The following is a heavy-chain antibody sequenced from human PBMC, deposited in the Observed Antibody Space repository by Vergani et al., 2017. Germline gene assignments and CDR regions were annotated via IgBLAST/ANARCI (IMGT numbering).Heavy chain of an antibody. V-gene: IGHV3-48*01. D-gene: IGHD5-24*01. CDR3: ARGGATTIHAFDI. Sequence: EVQLVESGGGLVQPGGSLRLSCAASGFTFSSYSMNWVRQAPGKGLEWVSYISSSSSTIYYADSVKGRFTISTDNAKNSLYLQMNSLRAEDTAVYYCARGGATTIHAFDIWGQGTMVTVSS. CDR2: ISSSSSTI. J-gene: IGHJ3*02. CDR1: GFTFSSYS.